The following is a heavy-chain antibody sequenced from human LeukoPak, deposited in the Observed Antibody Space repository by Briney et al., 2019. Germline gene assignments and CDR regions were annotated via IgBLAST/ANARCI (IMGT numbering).Heavy chain of an antibody. V-gene: IGHV4-39*07. CDR2: IYYSGST. CDR1: GGSISSYY. CDR3: ARVNLVGATRPRGPYDAFDI. Sequence: PSETLSLTCTVSGGSISSYYWGWIRQPPGKGLEWIGSIYYSGSTYYNPSLKSRVTISVDTSKNQFSLKLSSVTAADTAVYYCARVNLVGATRPRGPYDAFDIWGQGTMVTVSS. D-gene: IGHD1-26*01. J-gene: IGHJ3*02.